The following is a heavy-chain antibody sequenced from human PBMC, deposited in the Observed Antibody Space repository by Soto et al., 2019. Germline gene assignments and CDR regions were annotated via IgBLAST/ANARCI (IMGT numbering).Heavy chain of an antibody. V-gene: IGHV3-7*03. CDR2: IKQDGSEK. CDR1: GFTFSSYW. Sequence: VGSLRLSCAASGFTFSSYWMSWVRQAPGKGLEWVANIKQDGSEKYYVDSVKGRFTISRDNAKNSLYLQMNSLRAEDTAVYYCAREGNDILTGYPAWGQGTLVTVSS. CDR3: AREGNDILTGYPA. D-gene: IGHD3-9*01. J-gene: IGHJ5*02.